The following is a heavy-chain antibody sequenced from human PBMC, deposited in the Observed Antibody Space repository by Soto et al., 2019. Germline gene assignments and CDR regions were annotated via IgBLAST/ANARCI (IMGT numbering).Heavy chain of an antibody. CDR1: GGTFSSYA. CDR3: ARSTPYYYDSSGHPTRNWFDP. CDR2: IIPIFGTA. V-gene: IGHV1-69*06. Sequence: ASVKVSCKASGGTFSSYAISWVRQAPGQGLEWMGGIIPIFGTANYAQKFQGRVTITADKSTSTAYMELSSLRSEDTAVYYCARSTPYYYDSSGHPTRNWFDPWGQGTLVTVPS. D-gene: IGHD3-22*01. J-gene: IGHJ5*02.